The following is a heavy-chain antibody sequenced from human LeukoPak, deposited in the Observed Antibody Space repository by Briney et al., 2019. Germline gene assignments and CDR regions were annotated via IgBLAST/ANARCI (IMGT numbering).Heavy chain of an antibody. Sequence: PSETLSLTCTVSGGSISSGDYYWSWIRQTPGKGLEWIGYIFYSGSTYYNPSLRSRVTISVDTSKNQFSLKLNSVTAADTAVYYCASEWLRLPWLAPWGQGTLVTVSS. D-gene: IGHD5-12*01. CDR1: GGSISSGDYY. V-gene: IGHV4-30-4*01. J-gene: IGHJ5*02. CDR2: IFYSGST. CDR3: ASEWLRLPWLAP.